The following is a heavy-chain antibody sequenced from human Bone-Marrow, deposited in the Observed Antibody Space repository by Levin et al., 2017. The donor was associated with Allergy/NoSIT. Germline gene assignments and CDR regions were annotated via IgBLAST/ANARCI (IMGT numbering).Heavy chain of an antibody. CDR1: GFTFSTCA. D-gene: IGHD6-19*01. CDR2: LSASGGDT. Sequence: GGSLRLSCAASGFTFSTCAMTWVRQAPGKGLEWVSGLSASGGDTSYADSVKGRFTISRDNSKNILYLQMNSLRDGDTAVYYCAKEVAVSGWFYGADGWGQGTTVTVS. V-gene: IGHV3-23*01. J-gene: IGHJ6*02. CDR3: AKEVAVSGWFYGADG.